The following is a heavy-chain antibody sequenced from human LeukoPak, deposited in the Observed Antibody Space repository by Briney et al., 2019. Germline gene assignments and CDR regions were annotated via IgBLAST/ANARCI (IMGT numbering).Heavy chain of an antibody. V-gene: IGHV3-7*01. CDR2: IKQDGSEK. CDR3: ARGYLPGLQY. CDR1: GFTFSSYW. D-gene: IGHD1-1*01. J-gene: IGHJ4*02. Sequence: GGSLRLSCVASGFTFSSYWMSWVRQAPGKGLEWVANIKQDGSEKYYVDSVKGRFTISRDNAKNSLYLQMNSLRAEDTAVYYCARGYLPGLQYWGQGTLVTVSS.